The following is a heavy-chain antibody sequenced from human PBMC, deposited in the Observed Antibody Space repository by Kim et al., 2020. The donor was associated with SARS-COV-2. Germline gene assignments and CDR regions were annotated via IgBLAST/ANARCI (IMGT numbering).Heavy chain of an antibody. J-gene: IGHJ4*02. CDR2: T. Sequence: TYYAGSVKGRFTISRDNSKNTLYLQMNSLRAEDTAVYYCAKGGRGQGFDYWGQGTLVTVSS. D-gene: IGHD3-16*01. V-gene: IGHV3-23*01. CDR3: AKGGRGQGFDY.